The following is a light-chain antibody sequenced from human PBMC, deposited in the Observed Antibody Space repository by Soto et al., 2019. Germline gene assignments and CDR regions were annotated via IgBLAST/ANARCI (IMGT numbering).Light chain of an antibody. J-gene: IGKJ5*01. Sequence: EIVLTQPPGTLSLSPGDRATLSCRASQSVSSSYLAWYQQKPGQAPRLLIYAASSRATGIPDRFSGSGSGTGFTLTISSLEPEDFAVYYCQQYGSSPSTFGQGTRLEIK. V-gene: IGKV3-20*01. CDR3: QQYGSSPST. CDR1: QSVSSSY. CDR2: AAS.